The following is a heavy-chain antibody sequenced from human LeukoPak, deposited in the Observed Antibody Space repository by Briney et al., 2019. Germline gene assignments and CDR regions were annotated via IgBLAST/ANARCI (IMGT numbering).Heavy chain of an antibody. CDR1: GGTFSSHA. J-gene: IGHJ4*02. D-gene: IGHD6-6*01. Sequence: SVKVSCKASGGTFSSHAISWVRQAPGQGLEWMGGIIPIFGTANYAQKFQGRVTITTDESTSTAYMELSSLRSEDTAVYYCARIDSSSYRLNYWGQGTLVTVSS. CDR3: ARIDSSSYRLNY. V-gene: IGHV1-69*05. CDR2: IIPIFGTA.